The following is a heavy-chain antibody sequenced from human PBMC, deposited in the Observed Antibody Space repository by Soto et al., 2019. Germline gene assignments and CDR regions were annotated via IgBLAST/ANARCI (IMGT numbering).Heavy chain of an antibody. CDR1: GGSINSSSDY. D-gene: IGHD6-13*01. V-gene: IGHV4-39*01. CDR2: IYYSGST. CDR3: AGRQSSSWYGL. Sequence: PSETLALTCAVSGGSINSSSDYWGWIRQPPGKGLEWIGSIYYSGSTYYNPSLRSRVTISVDTSKNQFSLKLSSVTAADTAVYYCAGRQSSSWYGLWGQGTLVTVSS. J-gene: IGHJ4*02.